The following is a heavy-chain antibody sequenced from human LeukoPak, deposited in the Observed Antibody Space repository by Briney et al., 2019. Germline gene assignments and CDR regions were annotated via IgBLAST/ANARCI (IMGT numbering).Heavy chain of an antibody. CDR2: ISYDGSNK. CDR3: AKWDPVAANFDY. CDR1: GFTFSSYG. Sequence: GGSLRLSCAASGFTFSSYGMHWVRQAPGKGLEWVALISYDGSNKYYADSVKGQFTISRDNSKNTLYLQINSLGAEDTAVYYCAKWDPVAANFDYWGQGTLVTVSS. V-gene: IGHV3-30*18. J-gene: IGHJ4*02. D-gene: IGHD2-15*01.